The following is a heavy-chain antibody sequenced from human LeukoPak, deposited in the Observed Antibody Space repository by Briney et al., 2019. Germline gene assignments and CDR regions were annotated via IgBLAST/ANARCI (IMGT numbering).Heavy chain of an antibody. J-gene: IGHJ4*02. CDR2: INTNTGNP. CDR3: ARSDEDSSGWYGVVGYFDY. CDR1: GYTFTSYA. Sequence: ASVKVSCKASGYTFTSYAMNWVRQAPGQGLEWLGWINTNTGNPTYAQGFTGRFVFSLDTSVSTAYLQISSLKAEDTAVYYCARSDEDSSGWYGVVGYFDYWGQGTLVTVSS. V-gene: IGHV7-4-1*02. D-gene: IGHD6-19*01.